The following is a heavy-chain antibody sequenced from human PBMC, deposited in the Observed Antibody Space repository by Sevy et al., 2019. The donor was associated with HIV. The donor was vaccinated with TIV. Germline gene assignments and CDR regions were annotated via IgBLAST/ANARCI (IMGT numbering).Heavy chain of an antibody. CDR3: ARAGNDYGDYDEYFQH. Sequence: GGSLRLSCAASGFTFSSYSMNWVRQAPGKGLEWVSYISSSSSTIYYADSVKGRFTISRDNAKNSLYLQMNSLRDEDTAVYYCARAGNDYGDYDEYFQHWPGHPGHRLL. V-gene: IGHV3-48*02. D-gene: IGHD4-17*01. CDR2: ISSSSSTI. CDR1: GFTFSSYS. J-gene: IGHJ1*01.